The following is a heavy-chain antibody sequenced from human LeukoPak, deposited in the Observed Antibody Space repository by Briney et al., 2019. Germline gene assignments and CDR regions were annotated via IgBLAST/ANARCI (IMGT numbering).Heavy chain of an antibody. J-gene: IGHJ4*02. D-gene: IGHD3-10*01. CDR3: AKDLGMVRGVIKSTRSGIDY. CDR1: GFTFSSYA. Sequence: GGSLRLSCAASGFTFSSYAMSWVRQAPGKGLEWVSAISGSGGSTYYADSVKGRFTISRDNSKNTLYLQMNSLRAEDTAVYYRAKDLGMVRGVIKSTRSGIDYWGQGTLVTVSS. CDR2: ISGSGGST. V-gene: IGHV3-23*01.